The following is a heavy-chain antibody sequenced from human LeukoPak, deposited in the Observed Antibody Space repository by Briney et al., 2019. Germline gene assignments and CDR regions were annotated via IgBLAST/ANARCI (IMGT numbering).Heavy chain of an antibody. J-gene: IGHJ5*02. CDR1: GFTFSNYA. V-gene: IGHV3-23*01. D-gene: IGHD3-22*01. CDR2: IRGSGGST. CDR3: AKDPHYDSSGYSFDP. Sequence: GGTLRLSCAASGFTFSNYAMSWVRQAPGKGLEWVSGIRGSGGSTDYADSVKGRFTISRDNFKNTLYLQMNSLRAEDTAVYYCAKDPHYDSSGYSFDPWGQGTLVTVSS.